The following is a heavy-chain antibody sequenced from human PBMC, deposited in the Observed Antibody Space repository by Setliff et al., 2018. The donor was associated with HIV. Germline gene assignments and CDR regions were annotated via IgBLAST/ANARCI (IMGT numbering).Heavy chain of an antibody. Sequence: SETLSLTCTVSGGSINNYYWNWIRQTPGKGLEWIGNIYTSGSTYYNPSLRSRVTISVDTSRNQFSLRLSSVTAADTAFYYCARHNPASVPASSPDYWGQGTLVTVSS. CDR3: ARHNPASVPASSPDY. CDR2: IYTSGST. D-gene: IGHD2-2*01. CDR1: GGSINNYY. V-gene: IGHV4-4*08. J-gene: IGHJ4*02.